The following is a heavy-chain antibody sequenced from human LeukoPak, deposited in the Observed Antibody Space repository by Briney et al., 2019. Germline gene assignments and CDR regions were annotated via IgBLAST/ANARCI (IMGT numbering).Heavy chain of an antibody. Sequence: GGSLRLSCAASGFTFSSYEMNWVRQAPGKGLEWVSYISSSGSTIYYADSVKGRFTISRDNAKNSLYLQMNSLRAEDTAVYYCARDEGHCSSTSCYPAYYYYYYGMDVWGQGTTVTVSS. CDR2: ISSSGSTI. V-gene: IGHV3-48*03. CDR3: ARDEGHCSSTSCYPAYYYYYYGMDV. CDR1: GFTFSSYE. J-gene: IGHJ6*02. D-gene: IGHD2-2*01.